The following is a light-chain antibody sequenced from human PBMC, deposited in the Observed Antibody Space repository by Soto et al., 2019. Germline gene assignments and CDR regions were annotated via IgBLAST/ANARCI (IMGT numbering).Light chain of an antibody. J-gene: IGKJ4*01. V-gene: IGKV1-17*01. Sequence: DIQMTQSPSSLSTSVGDRVTITCRASQDISNDLAWYQQKPGKAPTRLIYHVSTLQSGVPSRFSGSGSGTEFTLTISSLQPEDFATYYCLQHRSYPRTFGGGTKVEI. CDR3: LQHRSYPRT. CDR1: QDISND. CDR2: HVS.